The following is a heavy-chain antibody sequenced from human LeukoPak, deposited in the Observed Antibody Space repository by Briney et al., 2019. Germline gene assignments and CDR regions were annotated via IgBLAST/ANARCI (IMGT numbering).Heavy chain of an antibody. CDR2: IKQDGSDK. J-gene: IGHJ3*01. D-gene: IGHD2-15*01. Sequence: PGGSLRLSCAASGSTFSNYWMSWVRQAPGKGLEWVANIKQDGSDKYYVDSVKGRFTISRDNAKNSLFLQMNSLRAEDTAVYYCATYCSGGSCYYSDAFDFWGQGTMVTVSS. CDR3: ATYCSGGSCYYSDAFDF. CDR1: GSTFSNYW. V-gene: IGHV3-7*01.